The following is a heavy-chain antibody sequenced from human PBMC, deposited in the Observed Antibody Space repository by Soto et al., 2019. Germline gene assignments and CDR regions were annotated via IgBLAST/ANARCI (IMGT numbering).Heavy chain of an antibody. D-gene: IGHD1-26*01. J-gene: IGHJ1*01. CDR2: IKGGRS. CDR3: ATRAWDI. Sequence: EVQLLESGGGLVQPGGSLRLSCEASGITFSRYDMSWVRQAPGKGLEWVSAIKGGRSFYADSVESRFTVSRDNSKNTLYLQMNGLRVEDTAIYYCATRAWDIWGQGTLVTVSS. V-gene: IGHV3-23*01. CDR1: GITFSRYD.